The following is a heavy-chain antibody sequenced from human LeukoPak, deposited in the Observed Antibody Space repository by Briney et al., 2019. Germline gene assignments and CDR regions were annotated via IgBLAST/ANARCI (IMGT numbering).Heavy chain of an antibody. J-gene: IGHJ5*02. CDR1: GFTFSSYW. CDR3: ARGWRNWFDP. Sequence: GGSLRLSCAGSGFTFSSYWMHWVRQAPGKGLVWASHINSDGSSTNYADSVKGRFTISRDNAKNTLYLQMNSLRVEDTAVYYCARGWRNWFDPWGQGTLVTVSS. V-gene: IGHV3-74*01. CDR2: INSDGSST. D-gene: IGHD2-15*01.